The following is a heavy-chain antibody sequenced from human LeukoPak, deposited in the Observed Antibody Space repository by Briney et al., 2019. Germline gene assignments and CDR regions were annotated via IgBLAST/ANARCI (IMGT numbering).Heavy chain of an antibody. J-gene: IGHJ5*02. V-gene: IGHV3-30*02. D-gene: IGHD4-23*01. Sequence: GGSLRLSCAASGFTFSSYGMHWGRQAPGKGLEWVAFIRYDGSNKYYADSVKGRFTISRDNSKNTLYLQMNSLRAEDTAVYYCAKEGVTTVASGWFDPWGRGTLVTVSS. CDR2: IRYDGSNK. CDR1: GFTFSSYG. CDR3: AKEGVTTVASGWFDP.